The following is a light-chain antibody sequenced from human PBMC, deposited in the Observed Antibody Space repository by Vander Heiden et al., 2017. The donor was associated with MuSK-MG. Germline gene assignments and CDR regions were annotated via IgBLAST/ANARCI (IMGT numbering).Light chain of an antibody. CDR1: SSAVEGYNY. Sequence: HSLLTQPPSAPGSPGQSVTISCTATSSAVEGYNYVSWYQQYPGNAPKLMMCKVDKRPSGVPERFSGSKFGTAASLTISGVQAEDEAEYYCSAYAGSYSRWVFGGGTKLTVL. CDR3: SAYAGSYSRWV. V-gene: IGLV2-8*01. J-gene: IGLJ3*02. CDR2: KVD.